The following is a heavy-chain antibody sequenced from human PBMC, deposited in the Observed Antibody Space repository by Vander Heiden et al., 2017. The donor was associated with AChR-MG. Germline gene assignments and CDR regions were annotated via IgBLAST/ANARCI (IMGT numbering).Heavy chain of an antibody. V-gene: IGHV3-30*18. CDR1: GFTFSSYG. CDR3: AKDLVGFDY. Sequence: QVQLAESGGGVVQPGRSLRLSCAASGFTFSSYGMHWVRQAPGKGLEWVAVISYDGSNKYYADSVKGRFTISRDNSKNTLYLQMNSLRAEDTAVYYCAKDLVGFDYWGQGTLVTVSS. J-gene: IGHJ4*02. CDR2: ISYDGSNK.